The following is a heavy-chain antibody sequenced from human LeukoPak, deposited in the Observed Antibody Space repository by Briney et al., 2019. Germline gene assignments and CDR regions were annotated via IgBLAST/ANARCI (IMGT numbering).Heavy chain of an antibody. D-gene: IGHD3-9*01. Sequence: SETLSLTCTVSGGSISSSSYYWGWIRQPPGKGLEWIGSIYYSGSTYYNPSLKSRVTISVDTSKNQFSLKLSSVTAADTAVYYCARVGGYYDILTGYMGGFDYWGQGTLVTVPS. CDR3: ARVGGYYDILTGYMGGFDY. CDR1: GGSISSSSYY. V-gene: IGHV4-39*07. CDR2: IYYSGST. J-gene: IGHJ4*02.